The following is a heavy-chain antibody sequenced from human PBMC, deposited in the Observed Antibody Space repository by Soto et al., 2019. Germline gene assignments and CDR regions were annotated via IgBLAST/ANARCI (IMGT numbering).Heavy chain of an antibody. Sequence: QDQLVQSGAEVKKPGSSVKVSCKASGGTFSSHTFSWVRQAPGQGLEWMGRIIPALGTATYAQKFQGRVTITADESATTVYMELNSLRSEDSAVYYFARPEFGEYWYFELWGRGTRVTVSS. D-gene: IGHD3-10*01. CDR3: ARPEFGEYWYFEL. CDR1: GGTFSSHT. V-gene: IGHV1-69*08. CDR2: IIPALGTA. J-gene: IGHJ2*01.